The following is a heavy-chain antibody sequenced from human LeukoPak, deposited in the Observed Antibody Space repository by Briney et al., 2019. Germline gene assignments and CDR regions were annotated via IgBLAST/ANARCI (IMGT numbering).Heavy chain of an antibody. CDR3: AKDQKSIAATGYDY. CDR1: GFTFANYA. V-gene: IGHV3-23*01. D-gene: IGHD6-13*01. CDR2: ISGSGGST. J-gene: IGHJ4*02. Sequence: QPEGSLRLSCAASGFTFANYAMSWVRQGPGEGLECVSTISGSGGSTYYADSVKGRFTISRDNSKNTLFLQMNSLRADDTAVYFCAKDQKSIAATGYDYWGQGTLVTVSS.